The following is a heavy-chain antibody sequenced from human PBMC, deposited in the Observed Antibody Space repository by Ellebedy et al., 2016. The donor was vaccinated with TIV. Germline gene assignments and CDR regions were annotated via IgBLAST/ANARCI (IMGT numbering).Heavy chain of an antibody. CDR2: IKGKIDGGKT. CDR1: GLAFSNAW. CDR3: ARDLDRNYPGAYFDY. Sequence: GESLKISCTASGLAFSNAWLNWFRQAPGMGLEWVGGIKGKIDGGKTDPAAPVKGRFTISRDDSKNTLYLQMNSLKTEDTGVYYCARDLDRNYPGAYFDYWGQGTLVTVSA. D-gene: IGHD4-11*01. V-gene: IGHV3-15*07. J-gene: IGHJ4*02.